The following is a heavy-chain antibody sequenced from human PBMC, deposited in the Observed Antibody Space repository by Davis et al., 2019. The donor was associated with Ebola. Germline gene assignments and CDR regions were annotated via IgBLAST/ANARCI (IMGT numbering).Heavy chain of an antibody. D-gene: IGHD1-1*01. V-gene: IGHV3-23*01. CDR3: AKVVQGI. Sequence: ETLSLTCTVSGGSISSYYWSWVRQAPGKGLEWVSAISGSGGSTYYADSVKGRFTISRDNSKNTLYLQMNSLRAEDTAVYYCAKVVQGIWGQGTLVTVSS. CDR1: GGSISSYY. CDR2: ISGSGGST. J-gene: IGHJ4*02.